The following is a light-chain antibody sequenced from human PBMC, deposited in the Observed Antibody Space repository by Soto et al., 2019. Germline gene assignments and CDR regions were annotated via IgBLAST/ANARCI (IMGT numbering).Light chain of an antibody. V-gene: IGKV2-28*01. CDR2: LGS. J-gene: IGKJ2*01. Sequence: DIVMTQSPLSLPVTPGEPASISCRSSQSLLHSNGYNYLDWYLLKPGQSPQHLIYLGSNRASGVPDRFRGSRSGTDFTLEISRVEAEDVGFYYCMQALQTPYTFGQGTKLEIK. CDR1: QSLLHSNGYNY. CDR3: MQALQTPYT.